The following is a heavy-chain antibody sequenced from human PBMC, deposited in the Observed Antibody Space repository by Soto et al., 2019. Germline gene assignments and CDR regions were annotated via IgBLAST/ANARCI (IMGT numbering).Heavy chain of an antibody. CDR1: GDSINTGDYY. CDR3: ARIPLLQGGWFDP. D-gene: IGHD2-15*01. Sequence: PSETLSLTCTVSGDSINTGDYYWSWLRQPPRKGLEWIGYIYYTGSTYYNPSLKSQFTISIDTSKTQFSLKVNSVTAADTAVYYCARIPLLQGGWFDPWGQGTTVTVSS. J-gene: IGHJ5*01. V-gene: IGHV4-30-4*01. CDR2: IYYTGST.